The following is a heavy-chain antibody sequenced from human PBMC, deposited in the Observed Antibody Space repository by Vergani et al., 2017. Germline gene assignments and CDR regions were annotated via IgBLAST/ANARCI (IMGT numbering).Heavy chain of an antibody. CDR1: GGSFSGYY. Sequence: QVQLQQWGAGLLKPSETLSLTCAVYGGSFSGYYWSWIRQPPGKGLEWIGEIYHSGSTNYNPSLKSRVTISVDKSKNQFSLKLSSVTAADTAVYYCAREQWLVSYWYFDLWGRGTLVTVSS. CDR3: AREQWLVSYWYFDL. CDR2: IYHSGST. J-gene: IGHJ2*01. D-gene: IGHD6-19*01. V-gene: IGHV4-34*01.